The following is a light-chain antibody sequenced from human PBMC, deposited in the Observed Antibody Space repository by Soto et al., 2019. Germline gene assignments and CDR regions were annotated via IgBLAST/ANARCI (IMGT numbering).Light chain of an antibody. Sequence: EIVLTQSPGTLSLSPGERATLSCRASQSVSSIYLAWYQQKPGQAPRLLIYGASSRATGIPDRFSGSGSGTDFTLTISRLEPEDFAVYYCQQYGSSRWTFGQGLKVDIK. CDR3: QQYGSSRWT. CDR1: QSVSSIY. J-gene: IGKJ1*01. V-gene: IGKV3-20*01. CDR2: GAS.